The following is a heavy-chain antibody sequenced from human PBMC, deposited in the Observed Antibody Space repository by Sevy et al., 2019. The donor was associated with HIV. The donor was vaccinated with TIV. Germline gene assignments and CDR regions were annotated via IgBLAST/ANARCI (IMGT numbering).Heavy chain of an antibody. Sequence: SETLSLTCTVSGGSISSGGYYWSWIRQHPGKGLEWIGYIYYSGSTYYNPSLKSRVTISVDTSKNQFSLKLSSVTAADTALYYCARASFLKSPFDYWGQGTLVTVSS. CDR1: GGSISSGGYY. CDR3: ARASFLKSPFDY. CDR2: IYYSGST. V-gene: IGHV4-31*03. J-gene: IGHJ4*02.